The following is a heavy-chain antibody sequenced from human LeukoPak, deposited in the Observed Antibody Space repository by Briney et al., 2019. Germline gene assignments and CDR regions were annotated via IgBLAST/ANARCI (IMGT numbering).Heavy chain of an antibody. CDR3: ARDYGGSGAFDI. D-gene: IGHD4-23*01. Sequence: SETLSLTCTVSGGSISNYYWSWSRQPPGKGLEWSGYIFSTGNTNYNPSLKSRVTISVDTSQNQFSLRLTSVTAADTAVYYCARDYGGSGAFDIWAQGTMVTVSS. CDR2: IFSTGNT. J-gene: IGHJ3*02. V-gene: IGHV4-59*01. CDR1: GGSISNYY.